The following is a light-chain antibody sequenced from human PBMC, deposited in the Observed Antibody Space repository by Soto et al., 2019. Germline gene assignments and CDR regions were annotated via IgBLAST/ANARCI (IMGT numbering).Light chain of an antibody. CDR1: QSVNNNY. Sequence: EIVLMQSPGTLSLSPGEGATLSCRASQSVNNNYLAWYQQRPGQAPTVLIFDTSRRATGVPDRFSGSGSGTDFTLRISRVEPDDFAVYYCQQYGSSQFTCGPGTKVNIK. J-gene: IGKJ3*01. CDR2: DTS. CDR3: QQYGSSQFT. V-gene: IGKV3-20*01.